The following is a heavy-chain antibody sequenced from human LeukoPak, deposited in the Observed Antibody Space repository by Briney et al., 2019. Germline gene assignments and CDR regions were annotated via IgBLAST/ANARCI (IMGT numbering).Heavy chain of an antibody. Sequence: ASVKVSCKASGYSFTGYFMQWVRQAPGQGLEWMGWINPNSGDTNYAQKFQGRVTMTRDTSISTAYMELSRLRSDDAAVYYCARRFYYAMDVWGQGSTVTVSS. CDR2: INPNSGDT. J-gene: IGHJ6*02. CDR3: ARRFYYAMDV. CDR1: GYSFTGYF. V-gene: IGHV1-2*02. D-gene: IGHD3-16*01.